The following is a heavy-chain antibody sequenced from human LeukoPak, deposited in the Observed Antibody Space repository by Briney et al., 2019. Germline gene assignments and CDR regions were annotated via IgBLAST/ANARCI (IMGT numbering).Heavy chain of an antibody. CDR2: IKQDGSEK. V-gene: IGHV3-7*01. D-gene: IGHD6-13*01. CDR3: ARVGSTGYSSSWYVDY. Sequence: PGESLKISCKGSGYSFTSYWIGWVRQAPGKGLEWVANIKQDGSEKYYVDSVKGRFTISRDNAKNSLYLQMNSLRAEDTAVYYCARVGSTGYSSSWYVDYWGQGTLVTVSS. CDR1: GYSFTSYW. J-gene: IGHJ4*02.